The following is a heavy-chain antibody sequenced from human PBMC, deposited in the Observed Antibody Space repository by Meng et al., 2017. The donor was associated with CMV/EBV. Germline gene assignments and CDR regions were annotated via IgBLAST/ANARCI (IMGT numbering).Heavy chain of an antibody. V-gene: IGHV4-34*01. Sequence: PVQRWVPRPFNPSSPPSLPRAVYGGSFSGYYWSWIRQPPGKGLEWIGEINHSGSTNYNPSLKSRVTISVDTSKNQFSLKLSSVTAADTVVYYCARVWDSGWDYWGQGTLVTVSS. CDR2: INHSGST. CDR3: ARVWDSGWDY. D-gene: IGHD3-22*01. CDR1: GGSFSGYY. J-gene: IGHJ4*02.